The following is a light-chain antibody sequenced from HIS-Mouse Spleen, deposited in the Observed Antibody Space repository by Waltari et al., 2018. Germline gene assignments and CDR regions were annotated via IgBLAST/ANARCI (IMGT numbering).Light chain of an antibody. V-gene: IGLV2-14*03. CDR1: SSNVGGHNY. J-gene: IGLJ3*02. CDR3: SSYTSSSTLV. Sequence: QSALPQPASVSGSPGQSITISCTAPSSNVGGHNYVSWYQQHPGKAPKRMIYDVSNPPSCVSIRFSGSKSSNTASLTISGLQAEDEADYYCSSYTSSSTLVFGGGTKLTVL. CDR2: DVS.